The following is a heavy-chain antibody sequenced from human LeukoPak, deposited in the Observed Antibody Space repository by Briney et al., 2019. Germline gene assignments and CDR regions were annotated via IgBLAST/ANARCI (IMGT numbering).Heavy chain of an antibody. CDR1: GYTFTSYG. V-gene: IGHV1-69*13. D-gene: IGHD3-3*01. CDR3: ARVRSSGYYTGIYYYYGMDV. J-gene: IGHJ6*02. CDR2: IIPIFGTA. Sequence: GASVKVSCKASGYTFTSYGISWVRPAPGQGLEWMGGIIPIFGTANYAQKFQGRVTITADESTSTAYMALSSLRSEDTAVYYCARVRSSGYYTGIYYYYGMDVWGQGTTVTVSS.